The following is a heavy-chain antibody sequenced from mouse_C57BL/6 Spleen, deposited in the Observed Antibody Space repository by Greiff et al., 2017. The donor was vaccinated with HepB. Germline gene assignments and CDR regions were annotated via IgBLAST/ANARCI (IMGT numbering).Heavy chain of an antibody. CDR3: TREELGRGFAY. Sequence: VKVVESGAELVRPGASVTLSCKASGYTFTDYEMHWVKQTPVHGLEWIGAIDPETGGTAYNQKFKGKAILTADKSSSTAYMELRSLTSEDSAVYYCTREELGRGFAYWGQGTLVTVSA. V-gene: IGHV1-15*01. CDR2: IDPETGGT. D-gene: IGHD4-1*01. CDR1: GYTFTDYE. J-gene: IGHJ3*01.